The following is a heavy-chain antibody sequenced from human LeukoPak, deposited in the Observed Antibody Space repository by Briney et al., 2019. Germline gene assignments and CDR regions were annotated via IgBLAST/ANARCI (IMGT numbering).Heavy chain of an antibody. CDR1: GYTFTSYY. D-gene: IGHD3-22*01. CDR3: AREAYYYDSSGYYYPHLFDY. Sequence: ASVKVSCKASGYTFTSYYMHWVRQAPGQGLEWMGIINPSGGSTSYAQKFQGRVTVTRDTSTSTVYMELSSLRSEDTAVYYRAREAYYYDSSGYYYPHLFDYWGQGTLVTVSS. V-gene: IGHV1-46*01. CDR2: INPSGGST. J-gene: IGHJ4*02.